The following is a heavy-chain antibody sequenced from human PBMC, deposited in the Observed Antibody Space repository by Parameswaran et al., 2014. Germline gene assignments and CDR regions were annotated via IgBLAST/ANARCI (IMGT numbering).Heavy chain of an antibody. D-gene: IGHD3-10*01. Sequence: WIRQSPSRGLEWLGRTYYRSKWGNDYAVSVNSRITINADTSMNQFSLHLDSVTPEDTAVYYCARGGSYLFDYWGQGTLVTVSS. CDR3: ARGGSYLFDY. CDR2: TYYRSKWGN. V-gene: IGHV6-1*01. J-gene: IGHJ4*02.